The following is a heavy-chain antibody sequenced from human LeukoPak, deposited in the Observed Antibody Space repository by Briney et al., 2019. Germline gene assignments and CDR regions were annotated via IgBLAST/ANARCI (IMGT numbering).Heavy chain of an antibody. J-gene: IGHJ4*02. CDR1: GGSISSSSYY. D-gene: IGHD3-22*01. CDR3: ASEAYYYDSSGYYKY. Sequence: PSETLSLTCTVSGGSISSSSYYWGWIRQPPGKGLEWIGSIYYSGRTYYNPSLKSRVTISVDTSKNQFSLKLSSVTAADTAVYYCASEAYYYDSSGYYKYWGQGTLVTVSS. V-gene: IGHV4-39*07. CDR2: IYYSGRT.